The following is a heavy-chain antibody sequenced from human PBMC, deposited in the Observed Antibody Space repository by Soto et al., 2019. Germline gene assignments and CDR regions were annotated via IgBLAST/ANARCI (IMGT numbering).Heavy chain of an antibody. CDR1: GGSISSGDYY. D-gene: IGHD1-26*01. Sequence: SETLSLTCTVSGGSISSGDYYWSWIRQPPGKGLEWIGYIYYSGSTYYNPSLKSRVTISVDTSKNQFSLKLSSVTAADTAVYYCARGADTTQPGWFDPWGQGTLVNVSS. V-gene: IGHV4-30-4*01. J-gene: IGHJ5*02. CDR2: IYYSGST. CDR3: ARGADTTQPGWFDP.